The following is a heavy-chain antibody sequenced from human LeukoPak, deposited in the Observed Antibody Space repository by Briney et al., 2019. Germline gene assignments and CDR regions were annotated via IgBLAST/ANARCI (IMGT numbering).Heavy chain of an antibody. CDR2: IYHSGST. V-gene: IGHV4-38-2*02. D-gene: IGHD3-16*01. CDR1: GYSISSGYY. Sequence: SETLSLTCTVSGYSISSGYYWGWIRQPPGKGLEWIGTIYHSGSTYYNPSLKSRVTISVDTSKNQFSLKLSSVTAADTAVYYCARGGGVLDHWGQGTLVTVSS. CDR3: ARGGGVLDH. J-gene: IGHJ4*02.